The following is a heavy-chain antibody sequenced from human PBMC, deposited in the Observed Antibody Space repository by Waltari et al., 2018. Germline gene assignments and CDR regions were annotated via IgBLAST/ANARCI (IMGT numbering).Heavy chain of an antibody. Sequence: QVQLVQSGAGVKKPGSSVKVSCKASGGTFSSYAISWVRQAPQRGLEWMGRIIPILGIANYAQKFQGRVTITADKSTSTAYMELSSLRSEDTAVYYCARVPEYYYDSSGYLAAFDIWGQGTMVTVSS. J-gene: IGHJ3*02. CDR1: GGTFSSYA. D-gene: IGHD3-22*01. V-gene: IGHV1-69*04. CDR3: ARVPEYYYDSSGYLAAFDI. CDR2: IIPILGIA.